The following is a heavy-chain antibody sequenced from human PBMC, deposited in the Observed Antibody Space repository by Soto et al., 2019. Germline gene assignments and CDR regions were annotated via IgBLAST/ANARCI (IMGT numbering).Heavy chain of an antibody. D-gene: IGHD3-16*02. Sequence: SETLSLTCTVSGGSISSYYWSWIRQPPGKGLEWIGYIYYSGSTNYNPSLKSRVTISVETSKKQFSLKLSSVTAADTAVYYCARLMITFGGVIGPFDYWGQGTLVTVSS. J-gene: IGHJ4*02. V-gene: IGHV4-59*01. CDR3: ARLMITFGGVIGPFDY. CDR2: IYYSGST. CDR1: GGSISSYY.